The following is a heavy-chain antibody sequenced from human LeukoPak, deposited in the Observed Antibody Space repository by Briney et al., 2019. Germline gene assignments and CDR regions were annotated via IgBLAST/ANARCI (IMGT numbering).Heavy chain of an antibody. Sequence: SVKVSCKASGGTFSSYAISWVRQAPGQGLEWMGGIIPIFGTANYAQKFQGRVTITADKSTNTACMELSSLRSEDTAVYYCARVAAEVVGVPGAIGFGWLRRDYYYMDVWGKGTPVTVSS. D-gene: IGHD2-2*02. CDR1: GGTFSSYA. CDR2: IIPIFGTA. V-gene: IGHV1-69*06. CDR3: ARVAAEVVGVPGAIGFGWLRRDYYYMDV. J-gene: IGHJ6*03.